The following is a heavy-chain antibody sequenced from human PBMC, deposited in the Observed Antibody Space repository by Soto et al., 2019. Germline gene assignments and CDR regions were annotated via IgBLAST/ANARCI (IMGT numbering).Heavy chain of an antibody. CDR1: GYPFTSYD. CDR3: ARRAETNGWNGFGADKYYFDF. Sequence: WXSVKGSCNASGYPFTSYDVDWVRQATGQGLEWMGWMNPNTGNSAYAQKFQGRVTVTSDTSINTVHMELSSLRSEDTAVYYCARRAETNGWNGFGADKYYFDFWGQRTLVTVSS. CDR2: MNPNTGNS. J-gene: IGHJ4*02. V-gene: IGHV1-8*01. D-gene: IGHD1-1*01.